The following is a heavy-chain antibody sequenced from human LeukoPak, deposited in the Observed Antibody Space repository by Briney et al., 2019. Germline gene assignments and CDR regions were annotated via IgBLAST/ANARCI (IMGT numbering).Heavy chain of an antibody. J-gene: IGHJ1*01. V-gene: IGHV4-34*01. CDR1: GGSFSSYY. D-gene: IGHD2-15*01. CDR2: INHSGST. Sequence: PSETLSLTCAVYGGSFSSYYWSWIRQPPGKGLEWIGEINHSGSTNYNPSLKSRVTISVDTSKNQFSLKLSSVTAADTAVYYCARFRPRYCSGGSCRAEYFQHWGQGTLVTVSS. CDR3: ARFRPRYCSGGSCRAEYFQH.